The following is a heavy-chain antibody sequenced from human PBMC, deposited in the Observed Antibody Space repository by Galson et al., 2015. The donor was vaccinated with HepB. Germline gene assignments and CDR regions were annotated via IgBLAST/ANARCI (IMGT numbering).Heavy chain of an antibody. D-gene: IGHD3-22*01. CDR3: ARDPPDYYDSSSPWFDP. CDR1: GFTFSSYS. CDR2: ISSSSSYI. Sequence: SLRLSCAASGFTFSSYSMNWVRQAPGKGLEWVSSISSSSSYIYYADSVKGRFTISRDNAKNSLYLQMNSLRAEDTAVYYCARDPPDYYDSSSPWFDPWGQGTLVTVSS. V-gene: IGHV3-21*01. J-gene: IGHJ5*02.